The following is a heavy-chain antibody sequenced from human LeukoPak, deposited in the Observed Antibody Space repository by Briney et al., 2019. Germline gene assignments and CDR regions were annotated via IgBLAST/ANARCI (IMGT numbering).Heavy chain of an antibody. D-gene: IGHD4-23*01. J-gene: IGHJ4*02. Sequence: EASVTVSFKASGYTFTGYYMHWVRQAPGQGLEWMGWINPNSGGTNYAQKFQGRVTMTRDTSISTAYMELSRLRSDDTAVYYCARGQYYGGKSGFDYWGQGTLVTVSS. CDR3: ARGQYYGGKSGFDY. V-gene: IGHV1-2*02. CDR1: GYTFTGYY. CDR2: INPNSGGT.